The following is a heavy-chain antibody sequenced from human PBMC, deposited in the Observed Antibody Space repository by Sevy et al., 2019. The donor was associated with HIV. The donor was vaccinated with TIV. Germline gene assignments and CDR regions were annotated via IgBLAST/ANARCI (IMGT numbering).Heavy chain of an antibody. V-gene: IGHV4-59*01. J-gene: IGHJ6*02. CDR3: ARAGGNTDWGMDV. D-gene: IGHD3-9*01. CDR1: GGSISSY. CDR2: MYYNGRP. Sequence: SETLSLTCTVSGGSISSYWSWIRQPPGKGLEAIGYMYYNGRPYYNPSLNSRVTISVDKSQNQLSLQLSSVTAADTAVYYCARAGGNTDWGMDVWGQGTTVTVSS.